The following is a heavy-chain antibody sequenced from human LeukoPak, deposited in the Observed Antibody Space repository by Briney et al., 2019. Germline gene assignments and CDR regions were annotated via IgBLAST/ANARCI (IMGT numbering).Heavy chain of an antibody. CDR2: GNPNSGGR. CDR1: GYTGTGYY. Sequence: ASVTVSLTSSGYTGTGYYMHWVRQPHGPGIEWKGWGNPNSGGRNYEQKFQGRLTMTRDTSISTAYRELSRLRSDDTAVDYGARAAYINSYSSSWYRPDYFDYWGRGTLVTVSS. J-gene: IGHJ4*02. D-gene: IGHD6-13*01. CDR3: ARAAYINSYSSSWYRPDYFDY. V-gene: IGHV1-2*02.